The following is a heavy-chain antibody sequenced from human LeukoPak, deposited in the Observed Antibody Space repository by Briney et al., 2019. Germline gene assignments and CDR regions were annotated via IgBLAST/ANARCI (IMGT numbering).Heavy chain of an antibody. CDR1: GYTFTGYY. CDR3: AREESQTGGYDSVWFDP. Sequence: ASVTVSCKASGYTFTGYYMHWVRQAPGQGLEWMGWINPNSGGTNYAQKFQGRVTMTRDTSISTAYMELSRLRSDDTAVYYCAREESQTGGYDSVWFDPWGQGTLVTVSS. CDR2: INPNSGGT. V-gene: IGHV1-2*02. J-gene: IGHJ5*02. D-gene: IGHD5-12*01.